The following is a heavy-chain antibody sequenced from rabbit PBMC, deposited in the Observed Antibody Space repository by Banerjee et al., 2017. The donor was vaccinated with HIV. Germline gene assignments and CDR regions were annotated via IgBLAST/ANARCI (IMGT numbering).Heavy chain of an antibody. V-gene: IGHV1S45*01. CDR3: ARDTGSSFSSYGMDL. J-gene: IGHJ6*01. Sequence: QEQLVASGGGLVQPEGSLALSRKASGFDLSSRDYICCVRQAPGKGLQWIACINAVTGKAVYATWAKGRFTCSKTSSTTVTLQMTSLTVADTATYFCARDTGSSFSSYGMDLWGPGTLVTVS. D-gene: IGHD8-1*01. CDR2: INAVTGKA. CDR1: GFDLSSRDY.